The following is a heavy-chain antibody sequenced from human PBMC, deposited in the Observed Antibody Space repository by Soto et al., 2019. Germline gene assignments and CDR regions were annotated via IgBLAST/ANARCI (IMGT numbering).Heavy chain of an antibody. Sequence: QVQLVQSGAEVKKPGSSVKVSCKASGGTFSSYTISWVRQAPGQGLEWMGRIIPILGIANYAQQFQGRVTITVDKSASTADMELSSLRSEDTAVYYCARSDIDYDFWSGYSGDAFDIWGQGTMVTVSS. CDR3: ARSDIDYDFWSGYSGDAFDI. J-gene: IGHJ3*02. D-gene: IGHD3-3*01. CDR2: IIPILGIA. CDR1: GGTFSSYT. V-gene: IGHV1-69*02.